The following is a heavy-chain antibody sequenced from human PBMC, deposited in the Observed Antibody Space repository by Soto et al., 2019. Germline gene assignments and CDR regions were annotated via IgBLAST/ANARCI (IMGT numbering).Heavy chain of an antibody. CDR3: ARDPPGAPDY. CDR2: ISSSGSTV. Sequence: GGSLRLSCAASGFTFSANYMSWIRQAPGKGLEWVSDISSSGSTVNYADSVKGRFTISRDNAKNSLYLQMNSLRAEDTAVYYCARDPPGAPDYWGQGTLVTVSS. CDR1: GFTFSANY. J-gene: IGHJ4*02. V-gene: IGHV3-11*01.